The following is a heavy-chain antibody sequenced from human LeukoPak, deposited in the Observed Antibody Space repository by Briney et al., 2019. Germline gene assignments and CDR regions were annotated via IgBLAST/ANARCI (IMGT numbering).Heavy chain of an antibody. D-gene: IGHD2-15*01. CDR3: ARSIYCSGGSCYGEFDY. J-gene: IGHJ4*02. V-gene: IGHV1-18*01. Sequence: ASVKVSCKASGYTFTSYGISWVRQAPGQGLEWMGWISVYNGNTNYAQKLQGRVTMTTDTSTSTAYMELRSLRSDDTAVYYCARSIYCSGGSCYGEFDYWGQGTLVTVSS. CDR2: ISVYNGNT. CDR1: GYTFTSYG.